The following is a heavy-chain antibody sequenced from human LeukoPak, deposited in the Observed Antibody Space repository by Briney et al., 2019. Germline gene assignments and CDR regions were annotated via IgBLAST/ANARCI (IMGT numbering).Heavy chain of an antibody. CDR3: ARDRGYCIKTSCRRRFDP. V-gene: IGHV1-2*02. Sequence: GASVKVSCKASGYTFTSYGISWVRQAPGQGLEWMGWINPNTGGTDFAQKFQGRVTMTRDTSINTAYIELSRLRSDDTAVYYCARDRGYCIKTSCRRRFDPWGQGTLVTVSS. CDR1: GYTFTSYG. CDR2: INPNTGGT. D-gene: IGHD2-15*01. J-gene: IGHJ5*02.